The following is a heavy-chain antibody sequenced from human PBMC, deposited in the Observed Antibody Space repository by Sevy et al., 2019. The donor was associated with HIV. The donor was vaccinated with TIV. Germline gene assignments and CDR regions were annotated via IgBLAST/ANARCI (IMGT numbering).Heavy chain of an antibody. V-gene: IGHV3-33*01. J-gene: IGHJ4*02. Sequence: GGSLRLSCAASGFSFSNFDMHWVRQAPGKGLEWVAVIWYDGSNDYYADSVKRRFTISRDNSKNTLYLQMNNLRAEDTAVYYCASGGKGGYWGQGTLVTVSS. CDR1: GFSFSNFD. D-gene: IGHD1-26*01. CDR2: IWYDGSND. CDR3: ASGGKGGY.